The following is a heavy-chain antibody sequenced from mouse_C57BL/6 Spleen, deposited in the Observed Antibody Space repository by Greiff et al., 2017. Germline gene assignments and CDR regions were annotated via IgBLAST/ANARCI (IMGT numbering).Heavy chain of an antibody. V-gene: IGHV1-69*01. CDR3: ARGYSNYDYYAMDY. D-gene: IGHD2-5*01. CDR2: IDPSDSYT. CDR1: GYTFTSYW. Sequence: QVQLKQPGAELVMPGASVKLSCKASGYTFTSYWMHWVKQRPGQGLEWIGEIDPSDSYTNYNQKFKGKSTLTVDKSSSTAYMQLSSLTSEDSAVYYCARGYSNYDYYAMDYWGQGTSVTVSS. J-gene: IGHJ4*01.